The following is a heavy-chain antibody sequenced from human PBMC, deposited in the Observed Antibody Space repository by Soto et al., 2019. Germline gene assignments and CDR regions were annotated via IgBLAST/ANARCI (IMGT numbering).Heavy chain of an antibody. CDR1: GFTFSSYS. CDR3: ARGPRSSSAFDI. D-gene: IGHD6-6*01. V-gene: IGHV3-21*01. Sequence: PGGSPRPSCAASGFTFSSYSMNWVRQAPGKGLEWVSSISSSSSYIYYADSVKGRFTISRDNAKNSLYLQMNSLRAEDTAVYYCARGPRSSSAFDIWGQGTMVTVSS. CDR2: ISSSSSYI. J-gene: IGHJ3*02.